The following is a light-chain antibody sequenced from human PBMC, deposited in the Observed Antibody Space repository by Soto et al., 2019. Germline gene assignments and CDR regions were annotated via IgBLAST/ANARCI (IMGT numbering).Light chain of an antibody. J-gene: IGKJ5*01. V-gene: IGKV1-39*01. CDR3: QQSYSSMIT. CDR1: QSISSY. Sequence: DIQIAQSPSSLSASVGDRVTITCPASQSISSYLNWYQRKPGKDPKLVIYAASSLQSGVPSRFSGNGSGTDFTLTLRSLQTEDFATYYCQQSYSSMITFRQGTKLDIK. CDR2: AAS.